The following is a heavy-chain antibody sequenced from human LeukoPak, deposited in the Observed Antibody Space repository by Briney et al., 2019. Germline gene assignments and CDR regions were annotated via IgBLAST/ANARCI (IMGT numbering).Heavy chain of an antibody. D-gene: IGHD2-2*01. J-gene: IGHJ5*02. V-gene: IGHV1-69*04. Sequence: ASVKVSCKASGGTFSSYAISWVRQAPGQGLEWMGRIIPILGIANYAQKFQGRVTITADKSTSTAYMELSSLRSEDTAVYYCARDRPRVDIVVVPAASRGYNWFDPWGQGTLVTVSS. CDR2: IIPILGIA. CDR3: ARDRPRVDIVVVPAASRGYNWFDP. CDR1: GGTFSSYA.